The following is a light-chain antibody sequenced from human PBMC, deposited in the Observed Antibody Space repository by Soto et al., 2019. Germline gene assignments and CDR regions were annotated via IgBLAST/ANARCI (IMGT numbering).Light chain of an antibody. J-gene: IGLJ2*01. CDR1: SSNIGAGYD. Sequence: QSVLTQPPSVSGAPGQRVTISCTGSSSNIGAGYDVHWYQQLPGTAPKLLIYGNSNRPSWVPDRFSGSKSGTSASLAITGLQAEDEADYYCQSYDSSLREVFGGGTKLTVL. V-gene: IGLV1-40*01. CDR3: QSYDSSLREV. CDR2: GNS.